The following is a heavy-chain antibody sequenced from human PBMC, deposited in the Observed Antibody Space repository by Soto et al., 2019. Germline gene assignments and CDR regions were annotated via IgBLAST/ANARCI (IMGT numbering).Heavy chain of an antibody. Sequence: PSETLSLTCTVSGASISSGDYFWSWIRQSPGKGLEWIGYIYDSGGSYYNPSLQSRVTMSVDTSKNQFSLKLSSVTAADTAVYYCAREKGYISGPKNFDYWGQGTLVTVSS. CDR3: AREKGYISGPKNFDY. J-gene: IGHJ4*02. V-gene: IGHV4-30-4*01. CDR1: GASISSGDYF. D-gene: IGHD5-12*01. CDR2: IYDSGGS.